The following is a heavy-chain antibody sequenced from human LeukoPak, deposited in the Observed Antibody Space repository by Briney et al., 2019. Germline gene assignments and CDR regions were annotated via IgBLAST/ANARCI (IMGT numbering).Heavy chain of an antibody. V-gene: IGHV1-18*01. J-gene: IGHJ5*02. CDR2: ISADNGNT. Sequence: ASVKVSCKASGYTFTSYGISWVRQAPGRGLEWMGWISADNGNTNYTQKLQGRVTMTTDTSTSTAYMELRSLRSDDTAVYYCARRYCSSTSCYHNWFDPWGQGTLVTVSS. CDR1: GYTFTSYG. CDR3: ARRYCSSTSCYHNWFDP. D-gene: IGHD2-2*01.